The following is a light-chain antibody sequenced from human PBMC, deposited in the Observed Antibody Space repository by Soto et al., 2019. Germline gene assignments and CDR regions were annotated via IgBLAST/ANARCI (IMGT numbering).Light chain of an antibody. CDR2: GAS. CDR1: QSVSSN. Sequence: ERVMTQSAATLSVSPGERATLSCRASQSVSSNLAWYQQKPGQAPRLLIYGASIRATGIPARFSGSGSGTEFTLTISSLQSEDFAVYYCQQYNNWPPLLTFGGGTKVDIK. CDR3: QQYNNWPPLLT. J-gene: IGKJ4*01. V-gene: IGKV3D-15*01.